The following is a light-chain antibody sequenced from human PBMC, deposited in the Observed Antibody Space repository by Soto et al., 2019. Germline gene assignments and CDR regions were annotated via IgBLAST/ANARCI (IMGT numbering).Light chain of an antibody. V-gene: IGLV2-11*01. Sequence: QSALTQPRSVSGSPGQSVTISCTGTSSDVGGYNYVSWYQQHPGKAPKLMIYDVTKRPSGVPDRFSGSKSGKTASLTISGLQAEDEADYYCCSYAGIYTYVFGSGTKVTVL. CDR1: SSDVGGYNY. CDR3: CSYAGIYTYV. J-gene: IGLJ1*01. CDR2: DVT.